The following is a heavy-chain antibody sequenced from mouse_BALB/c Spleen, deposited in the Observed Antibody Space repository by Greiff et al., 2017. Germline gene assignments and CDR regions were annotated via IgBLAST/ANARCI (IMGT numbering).Heavy chain of an antibody. CDR2: ISSGSSTI. D-gene: IGHD1-1*01. CDR1: GFTFSSFG. J-gene: IGHJ4*01. V-gene: IGHV5-17*02. CDR3: ARSVDRAMDY. Sequence: DVMLLESGGGLVQPGGSRKLSCAASGFTFSSFGMHWVRQAPEKGLEWVAYISSGSSTIYYADTVKGRFTISRDNPKNTLFLQMTSLRSEDTAMYYCARSVDRAMDYWGQGTSVTVSS.